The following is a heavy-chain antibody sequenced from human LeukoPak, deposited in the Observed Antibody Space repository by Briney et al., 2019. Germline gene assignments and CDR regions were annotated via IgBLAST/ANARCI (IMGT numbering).Heavy chain of an antibody. D-gene: IGHD6-13*01. V-gene: IGHV3-23*01. Sequence: PGGSLRLSCAASGFTFSSYAMSWVRQAPAKGLDSFSAIIGSGSSTYYADSVKGRFTISRDNSKNTLFLQMNSLRAEDTAVYYCAKDRAQQLVLDFWGQGTLVTVSS. CDR1: GFTFSSYA. CDR3: AKDRAQQLVLDF. J-gene: IGHJ4*02. CDR2: IIGSGSST.